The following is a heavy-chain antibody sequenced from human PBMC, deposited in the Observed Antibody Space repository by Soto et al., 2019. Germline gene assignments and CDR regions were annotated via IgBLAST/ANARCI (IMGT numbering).Heavy chain of an antibody. CDR2: ISGSGGST. V-gene: IGHV3-23*01. D-gene: IGHD3-10*01. CDR1: GFTFSSYA. Sequence: GGSLRLSCAASGFTFSSYAMSWVRQAPGKGLEWVSAISGSGGSTYYADSVKGRFTISRDNSKNTLYLQMNSLRAEDTAVYYCAKEHNYYGSGSYYTPAPFGMDVWGQGTTVTVSS. J-gene: IGHJ6*02. CDR3: AKEHNYYGSGSYYTPAPFGMDV.